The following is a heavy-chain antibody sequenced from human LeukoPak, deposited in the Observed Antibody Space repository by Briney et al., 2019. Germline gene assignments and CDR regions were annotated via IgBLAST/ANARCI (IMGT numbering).Heavy chain of an antibody. V-gene: IGHV4-34*01. D-gene: IGHD5-18*01. CDR2: INHSGST. CDR1: GGSFSGYY. J-gene: IGHJ4*02. CDR3: ARGRIQLWSHLDY. Sequence: SEALSLTCAVYGGSFSGYYWSWIRQPPGKGLEWIGEINHSGSTNYNPSLKSRVTISVDTSKNQFSLKLSSVTAADTAVYYCARGRIQLWSHLDYWGQGTLVTVSS.